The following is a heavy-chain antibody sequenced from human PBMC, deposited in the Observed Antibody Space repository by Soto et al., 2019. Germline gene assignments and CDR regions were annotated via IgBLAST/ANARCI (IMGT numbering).Heavy chain of an antibody. D-gene: IGHD2-8*02. J-gene: IGHJ4*02. CDR1: GGSISSYY. V-gene: IGHV4-59*12. CDR3: VRMFYQDRTVDRHFDY. Sequence: PSETLSLTCTVSGGSISSYYWSWIRQPPGKGLEWIGYIYYSGSTNYNPSLKSRVTISVDTSKNTLYLQMNSLRAEDTAIYYCVRMFYQDRTVDRHFDYWGQGTLVTVSS. CDR2: IYYSGST.